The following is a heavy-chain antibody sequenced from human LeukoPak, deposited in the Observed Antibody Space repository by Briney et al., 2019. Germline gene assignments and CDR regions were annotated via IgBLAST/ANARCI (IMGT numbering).Heavy chain of an antibody. CDR2: IKQDGSEK. V-gene: IGHV3-7*01. D-gene: IGHD3-10*01. CDR1: GFTFSSYW. CDR3: ARDQVLGYYGSGSYGDY. J-gene: IGHJ4*02. Sequence: GGSLRLSCAASGFTFSSYWMSWVRQAPGKGLEWVANIKQDGSEKYYVDSVKGGFTISRDNAKNSLYLQMNSLRAEDTAVYYCARDQVLGYYGSGSYGDYWGQGTLVTVSS.